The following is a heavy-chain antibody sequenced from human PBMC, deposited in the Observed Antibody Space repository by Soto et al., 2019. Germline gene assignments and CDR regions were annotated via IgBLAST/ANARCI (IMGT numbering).Heavy chain of an antibody. D-gene: IGHD3-3*01. CDR1: GFTFSNYW. CDR3: SRSIIPAGAFDI. J-gene: IGHJ3*02. V-gene: IGHV3-74*01. CDR2: VNSDGSTT. Sequence: EVQLVESGGGLVQPGGSLRVSCAASGFTFSNYWVHWVRQAPGKGLVWISRVNSDGSTTSYADSMKGRFTISRDNAKNTLNLQMNSLRAEDTAVYYCSRSIIPAGAFDIWGQGTMVTVSS.